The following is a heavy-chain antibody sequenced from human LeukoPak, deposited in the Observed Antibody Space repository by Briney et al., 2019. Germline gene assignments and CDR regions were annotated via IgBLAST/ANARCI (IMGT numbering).Heavy chain of an antibody. CDR1: GGSFSGYY. J-gene: IGHJ5*02. CDR2: INHSGST. D-gene: IGHD1-14*01. CDR3: ARGKSSRGTYNWFDP. Sequence: SETLSLTCAVYGGSFSGYYWSWIRQPPGKGLEWIGEINHSGSTNYNPSLKSRVTISVDTSKNQFSLKLSSVTAADTDVYYCARGKSSRGTYNWFDPWGQGTLVTVSS. V-gene: IGHV4-34*01.